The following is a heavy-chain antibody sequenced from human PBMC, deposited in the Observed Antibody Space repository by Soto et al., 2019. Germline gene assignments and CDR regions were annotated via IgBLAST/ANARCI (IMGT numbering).Heavy chain of an antibody. D-gene: IGHD6-13*01. V-gene: IGHV1-2*02. CDR3: ARGGVTWYVDY. Sequence: GASVEVSCKTAGYTITGYYIHRVRQAPGQGLEWMGWINPNSGGTNYAQKFQGRVTMTRDTSISTAYMELSRLRSDDTAVYYCARGGVTWYVDYWGQGTLVTVSS. J-gene: IGHJ4*02. CDR1: GYTITGYY. CDR2: INPNSGGT.